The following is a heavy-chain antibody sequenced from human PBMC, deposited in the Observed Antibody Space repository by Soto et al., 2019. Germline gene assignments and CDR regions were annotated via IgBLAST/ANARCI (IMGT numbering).Heavy chain of an antibody. D-gene: IGHD3-3*02. CDR1: GGSISSSRCH. CDR3: ASPKIAFYNWFDP. Sequence: SSETLSLTCTVSGGSISSSRCHWGWIRQPPGKGLEWIGSIYYSGSTYYNPSLKSRVTISVDTSKNQFSLKLSSVTAADTAVYYCASPKIAFYNWFDPWGQGTLVTVSS. CDR2: IYYSGST. J-gene: IGHJ5*02. V-gene: IGHV4-39*01.